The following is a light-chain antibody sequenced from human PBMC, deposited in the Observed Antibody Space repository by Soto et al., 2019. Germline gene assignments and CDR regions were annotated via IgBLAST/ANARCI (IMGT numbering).Light chain of an antibody. CDR2: GAS. Sequence: IQLTQSPSSLSASVGDRVTISCRASQGIANFLAWYQQKPGKAPKLLIYGASTLQSVVPSSFSGSGSGTDFTLTISSLQPEDFATYYCPQLNSFPIPFGPGTKVDIK. CDR1: QGIANF. CDR3: PQLNSFPIP. V-gene: IGKV1-9*01. J-gene: IGKJ3*01.